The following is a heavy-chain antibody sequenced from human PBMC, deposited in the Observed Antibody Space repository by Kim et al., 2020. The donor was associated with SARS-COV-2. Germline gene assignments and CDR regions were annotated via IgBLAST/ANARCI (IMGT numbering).Heavy chain of an antibody. CDR3: ARGNYYESMTLSDYYNGMDV. D-gene: IGHD3-22*01. Sequence: GGSLRLSCTASGLNFDNSAMYWVRQTPGQGLEWVAVISFDGRNKYYADPVKGRFTISRDNSRSTLYLEMNRLRVEDTALYYCARGNYYESMTLSDYYNGMDVWGQGTTVTVSS. CDR2: ISFDGRNK. J-gene: IGHJ6*02. CDR1: GLNFDNSA. V-gene: IGHV3-30*03.